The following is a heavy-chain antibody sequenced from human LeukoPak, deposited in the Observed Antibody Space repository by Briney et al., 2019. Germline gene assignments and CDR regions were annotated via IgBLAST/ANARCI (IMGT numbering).Heavy chain of an antibody. V-gene: IGHV4-59*01. D-gene: IGHD3-10*01. CDR2: IYYSGST. CDR3: AREYGSGSYYRPGWFDP. CDR1: GGSISSYY. J-gene: IGHJ5*02. Sequence: SETLSLTCTVSGGSISSYYWSWIRQPPGKGLEWIGYIYYSGSTNYNPSLKSRVTISVDTSKNQFSLKLSSVTAADTAVYYCAREYGSGSYYRPGWFDPWGQGALVTVSS.